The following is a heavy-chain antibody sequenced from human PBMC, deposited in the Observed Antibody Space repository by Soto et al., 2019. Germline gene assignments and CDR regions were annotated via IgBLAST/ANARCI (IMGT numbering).Heavy chain of an antibody. CDR2: ISYDGSHK. Sequence: GGSLRLSCAASGFTFSNFAMYWVRQAPGKWLEWVTVISYDGSHKYYADSVKGRFTISRDNSKNTLYLQMNNLRAEDSAVYYCAKVRSTTIFDVVSLFDYWGQGXLVTVYS. V-gene: IGHV3-30-3*01. D-gene: IGHD3-3*01. J-gene: IGHJ4*02. CDR3: AKVRSTTIFDVVSLFDY. CDR1: GFTFSNFA.